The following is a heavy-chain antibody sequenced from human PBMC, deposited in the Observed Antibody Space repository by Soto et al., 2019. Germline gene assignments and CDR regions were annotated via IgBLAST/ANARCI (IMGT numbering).Heavy chain of an antibody. Sequence: SETLSLTCTVSGGSISSYYWSWIRQPPGKGLEWIGYIYYSGSTNYNPSLKGRVTISVDTSKNQFSLKLSSVTAADTAVYYCAREGGDYDSSGYYYIDYWGQGTLVTVSS. J-gene: IGHJ4*02. V-gene: IGHV4-59*01. CDR2: IYYSGST. D-gene: IGHD3-22*01. CDR1: GGSISSYY. CDR3: AREGGDYDSSGYYYIDY.